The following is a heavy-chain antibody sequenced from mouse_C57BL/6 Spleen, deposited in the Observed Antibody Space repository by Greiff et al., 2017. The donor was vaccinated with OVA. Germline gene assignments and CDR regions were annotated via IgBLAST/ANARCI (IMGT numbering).Heavy chain of an antibody. J-gene: IGHJ3*01. CDR1: GYTFTSYW. V-gene: IGHV1-53*01. CDR3: ASPLYYGYDWFAY. CDR2: INPSNGGT. D-gene: IGHD2-2*01. Sequence: VQLQQPGTELVKPGASVKLSCKASGYTFTSYWMHWVKQRPGQGLEWIGNINPSNGGTNYNEKFKSKATLTVDKSSSTAYMQLSSLTSEDSAVYYCASPLYYGYDWFAYWGQGTLVTVSA.